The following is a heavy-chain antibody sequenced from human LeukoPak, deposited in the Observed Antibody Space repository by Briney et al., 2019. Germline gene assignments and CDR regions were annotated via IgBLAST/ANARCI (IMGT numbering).Heavy chain of an antibody. CDR3: ARGYCSSTSCPNDY. J-gene: IGHJ4*02. V-gene: IGHV1-8*03. CDR1: GYTFTSYD. D-gene: IGHD2-2*01. CDR2: MNPNSGNT. Sequence: ASVKVSCKASGYTFTSYDINWVRQATGQGLEWMGWMNPNSGNTGYAQKFQGRVTITRNTSISTAYMELSSLRSEDTAVYYCARGYCSSTSCPNDYWGQGTLVTVSS.